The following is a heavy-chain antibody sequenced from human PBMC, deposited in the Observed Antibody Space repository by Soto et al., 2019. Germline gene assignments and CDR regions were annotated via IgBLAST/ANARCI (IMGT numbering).Heavy chain of an antibody. Sequence: QVQLVQSGAEVKKPGASVKVSCKASGYTFTSYYMHWVRQAPGQGLEWMGIINPSGGSTSYAQKCQGRVTMTRDTSTSTVYMELSSLRSEDTAVYYCARDRGGIAAAGVAPWFDPWGQGTLVTVSS. CDR3: ARDRGGIAAAGVAPWFDP. V-gene: IGHV1-46*01. D-gene: IGHD6-13*01. CDR1: GYTFTSYY. J-gene: IGHJ5*02. CDR2: INPSGGST.